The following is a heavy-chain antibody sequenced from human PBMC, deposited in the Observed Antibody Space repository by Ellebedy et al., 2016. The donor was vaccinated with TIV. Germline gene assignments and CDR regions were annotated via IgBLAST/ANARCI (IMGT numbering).Heavy chain of an antibody. CDR2: ISSRGSYK. J-gene: IGHJ5*02. CDR3: ARRGSYGDYAVQVNSWFDT. V-gene: IGHV3-21*01. Sequence: GESLKISCAASGFSFSDSGINWVRQAPGKGLEWVSSISSRGSYKHYADSVKGRFTISRDNAANSLYLRMNSLRVEDTAVYYCARRGSYGDYAVQVNSWFDTWGQGTLVTVSS. D-gene: IGHD4-17*01. CDR1: GFSFSDSG.